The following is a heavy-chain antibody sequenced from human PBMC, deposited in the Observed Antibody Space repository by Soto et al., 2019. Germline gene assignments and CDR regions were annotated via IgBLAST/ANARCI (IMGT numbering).Heavy chain of an antibody. CDR2: INPATGGA. CDR1: GYPVTAYY. D-gene: IGHD3-3*01. Sequence: QLHLVQSGAVVKKPGASVTVSCSASGYPVTAYYMHWVRQAPGRGLEWMGGINPATGGAKYTQTSRGGVPIPRTTARGTGLLEWGGPTLGAPATFSLGGGGGVGVAGSAAFDMWGQGTLVTVSS. V-gene: IGHV1-2*02. CDR3: GGGGGVGVAGSAAFDM. J-gene: IGHJ3*02.